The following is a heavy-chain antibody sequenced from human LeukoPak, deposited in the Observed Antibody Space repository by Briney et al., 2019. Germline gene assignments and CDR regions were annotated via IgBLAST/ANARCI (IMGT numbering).Heavy chain of an antibody. J-gene: IGHJ4*02. V-gene: IGHV4-39*07. D-gene: IGHD5-24*01. Sequence: PSETLSLTCTVSGGSISSSSYYWGWIRQPPGKGLEWIGSTYYSGSTYYNPSLKSRVTISVDTSKNQFSLKLSSVTAADTAVYYCARVGWLWLHRACYFDYWGQGTLVTVSS. CDR1: GGSISSSSYY. CDR3: ARVGWLWLHRACYFDY. CDR2: TYYSGST.